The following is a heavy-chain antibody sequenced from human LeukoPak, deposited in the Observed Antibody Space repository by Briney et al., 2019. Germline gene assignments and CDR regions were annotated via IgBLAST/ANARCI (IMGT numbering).Heavy chain of an antibody. V-gene: IGHV3-11*01. CDR1: GFTFSGYY. J-gene: IGHJ5*02. D-gene: IGHD2-15*01. Sequence: GGSLRLSCAASGFTFSGYYMSWIRQAPGKGLEWVSYISSSGSTIYYADSVKGRFTISRDNAKNSLYLQMNSLRAEDTAVYYCARGWGLDVSGGKQDWFDPWGQGTLVTVSS. CDR2: ISSSGSTI. CDR3: ARGWGLDVSGGKQDWFDP.